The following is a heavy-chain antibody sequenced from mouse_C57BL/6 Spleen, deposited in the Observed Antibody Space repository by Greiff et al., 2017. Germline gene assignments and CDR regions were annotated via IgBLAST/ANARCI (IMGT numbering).Heavy chain of an antibody. J-gene: IGHJ3*01. V-gene: IGHV1-15*01. CDR3: TRFGFYYDGRSSLAY. CDR2: IDPETGGT. Sequence: QVQLQQSGAELVRPGASVTLSCKASGYTFTDYEMHWVKQTPVHGLEWIGAIDPETGGTAYNQKFKGKAILTADKSSSTAYMDLRSLTSEDSAVYYCTRFGFYYDGRSSLAYWGQGTLVTVSA. CDR1: GYTFTDYE. D-gene: IGHD1-1*01.